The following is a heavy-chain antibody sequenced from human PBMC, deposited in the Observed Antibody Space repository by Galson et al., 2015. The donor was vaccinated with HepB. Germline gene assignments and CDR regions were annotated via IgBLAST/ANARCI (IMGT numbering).Heavy chain of an antibody. CDR3: TTDLLGYYYYYGMDV. V-gene: IGHV3-15*01. D-gene: IGHD2-15*01. CDR2: IKSKTDGGTT. CDR1: GFTFSNAW. J-gene: IGHJ6*02. Sequence: LRLSCAASGFTFSNAWMSWVRQAPGKGLEWVGRIKSKTDGGTTDYAAPVKGRFTISRDDSKNTLYLQMNSLKTEDTAVYYCTTDLLGYYYYYGMDVWGQGTTVTVSS.